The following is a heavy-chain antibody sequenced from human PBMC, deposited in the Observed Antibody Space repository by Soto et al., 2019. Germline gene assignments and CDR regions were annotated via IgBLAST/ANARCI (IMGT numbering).Heavy chain of an antibody. CDR1: GFTFKNFA. CDR3: AKDAVAYNGEWDWFDL. CDR2: IGGSGSSA. J-gene: IGHJ5*02. V-gene: IGHV3-23*04. D-gene: IGHD3-10*01. Sequence: EGQLVESGGGWVQPGGSLRLSCVASGFTFKNFAMTWVRQAPGKGMEWVSAIGGSGSSANYADSVKGRFTVSRDDSKSTLYLQMSGLRVDDTALYYCAKDAVAYNGEWDWFDLWGLGTLVTVSS.